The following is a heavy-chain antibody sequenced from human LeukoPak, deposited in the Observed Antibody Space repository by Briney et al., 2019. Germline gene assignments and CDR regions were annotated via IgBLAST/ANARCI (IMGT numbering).Heavy chain of an antibody. Sequence: GGSLRLSCAASGFTFSSYAMHWVRQAPGKGLEWVAVISYDGSNKYYADSVKGRFTISRDNSKNTLYLQMNSLRAEDTAVYYCARVVGGSGSYYPDYWGQGTLVTVSS. V-gene: IGHV3-30-3*01. CDR2: ISYDGSNK. J-gene: IGHJ4*02. CDR3: ARVVGGSGSYYPDY. CDR1: GFTFSSYA. D-gene: IGHD3-10*01.